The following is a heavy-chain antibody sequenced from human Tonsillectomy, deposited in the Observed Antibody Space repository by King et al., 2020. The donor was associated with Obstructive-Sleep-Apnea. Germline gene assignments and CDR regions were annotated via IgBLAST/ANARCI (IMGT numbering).Heavy chain of an antibody. CDR1: GITFSSYS. CDR3: ATGGPDAFDF. Sequence: VQLVESGGGLVQPGGSLRLSCAASGITFSSYSMNWVRQAPGKGLEWVSYISSSTSTIYYADSVKGRFTISRDNAKNSLYLQMNSLRAEDTAVYYLATGGPDAFDFWGRGTMVTVSS. J-gene: IGHJ3*01. D-gene: IGHD3-16*01. CDR2: ISSSTSTI. V-gene: IGHV3-48*04.